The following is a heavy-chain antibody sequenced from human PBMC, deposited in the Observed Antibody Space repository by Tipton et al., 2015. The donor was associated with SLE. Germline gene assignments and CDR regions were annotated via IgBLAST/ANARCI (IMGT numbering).Heavy chain of an antibody. CDR2: LYHRGST. V-gene: IGHV4-38-2*02. Sequence: TLSLTCAVSGYSITSGDYWGWIRQPPGKGLEWVGSLYHRGSTYYNPSLKSRVTISTDTSKNEIYLKLTSVTATDTAFYFCARDPYDSTWRNGWFDPWGQGTLVTVSS. D-gene: IGHD6-13*01. CDR1: GYSITSGDY. CDR3: ARDPYDSTWRNGWFDP. J-gene: IGHJ5*02.